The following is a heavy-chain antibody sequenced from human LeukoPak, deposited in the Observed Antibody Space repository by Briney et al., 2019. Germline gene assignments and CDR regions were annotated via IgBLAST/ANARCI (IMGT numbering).Heavy chain of an antibody. CDR3: ARDSGSINYFYGMDV. D-gene: IGHD1-26*01. CDR2: FYPSGNT. V-gene: IGHV4-4*07. CDR1: GASISSYF. Sequence: PSDTLSLTCTVSGASISSYFWSWIRQPAGKGLEWIGRFYPSGNTNYSRSLESRVTMSVDTSRNQLSLEVRSVTAADTAVYYCARDSGSINYFYGMDVWGQGTTVTVSS. J-gene: IGHJ6*02.